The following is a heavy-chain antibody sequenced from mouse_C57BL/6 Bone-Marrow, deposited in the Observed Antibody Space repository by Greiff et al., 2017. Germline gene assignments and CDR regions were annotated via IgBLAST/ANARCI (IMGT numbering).Heavy chain of an antibody. CDR1: GFTFSDYG. Sequence: VQLKESGGGLVKPGGSLKLSCAASGFTFSDYGMHWVRQAPEKGLEWVAYISSGSSTIYYADTVKGRFTITRDNAKNTLFLQMTSLRSEDTAMYYCARPLYFDVWGTGTTVTVSS. CDR2: ISSGSSTI. D-gene: IGHD6-1*01. CDR3: ARPLYFDV. J-gene: IGHJ1*03. V-gene: IGHV5-17*01.